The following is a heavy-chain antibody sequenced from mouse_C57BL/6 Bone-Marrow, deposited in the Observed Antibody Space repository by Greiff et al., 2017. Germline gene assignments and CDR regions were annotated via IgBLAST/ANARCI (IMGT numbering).Heavy chain of an antibody. CDR3: SKQRDRDY. CDR1: GFTFSSYG. CDR2: ISSGGSYT. V-gene: IGHV5-6*01. J-gene: IGHJ2*01. Sequence: EVMLVESGGDLVKPRGSLKLSCAASGFTFSSYGMSWVRQTPDKRLEWVATISSGGSYTYYPDSVKGRFTISRDNAKNPLYLQKSSLESEDTAMYYCSKQRDRDYWGQGTTLTVSS.